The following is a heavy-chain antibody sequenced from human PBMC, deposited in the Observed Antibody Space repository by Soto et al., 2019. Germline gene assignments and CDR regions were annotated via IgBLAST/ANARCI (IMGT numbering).Heavy chain of an antibody. CDR1: GYGNY. CDR2: INPITGRT. V-gene: IGHV1-2*02. CDR3: ARDPRFCSGGSCYYFDY. D-gene: IGHD2-15*01. Sequence: ASVKVSCKASGYGNYIHWVRQAPGQGLEWMAFINPITGRTNYAQSFQGRVTMTWDTSIRTAYMELSRLRSDDTAVYYCARDPRFCSGGSCYYFDYWGQGTLVTVS. J-gene: IGHJ4*02.